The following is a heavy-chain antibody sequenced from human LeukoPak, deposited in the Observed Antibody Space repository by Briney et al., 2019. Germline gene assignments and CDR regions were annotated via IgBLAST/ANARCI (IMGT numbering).Heavy chain of an antibody. CDR2: ISSSSHYI. CDR3: ARDGNSGSYGMDV. CDR1: GFTFTTYE. Sequence: GGSLRLSCAASGFTFTTYEMNWVRQAPGKGLEWVSFISSSSHYIFYADSVKGRFIISRDNAKNSLYLQMNSLRAEDTAIYYCARDGNSGSYGMDVWGQGTTVTVSS. V-gene: IGHV3-21*01. D-gene: IGHD1-7*01. J-gene: IGHJ6*02.